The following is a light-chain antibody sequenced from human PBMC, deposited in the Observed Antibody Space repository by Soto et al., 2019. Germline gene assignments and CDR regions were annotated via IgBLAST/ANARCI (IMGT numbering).Light chain of an antibody. V-gene: IGKV1-39*01. CDR1: QSMSSY. J-gene: IGKJ2*01. CDR2: AAS. Sequence: DIPMTQSPSSLSASVGDRVTITCRASQSMSSYLNWYQQKPGKAPKLLIYAASSLQSGVPSRFSGSGSGTDFTLTISSLQPEDFATYYCQQSYSTPQTFGQGTKLEIK. CDR3: QQSYSTPQT.